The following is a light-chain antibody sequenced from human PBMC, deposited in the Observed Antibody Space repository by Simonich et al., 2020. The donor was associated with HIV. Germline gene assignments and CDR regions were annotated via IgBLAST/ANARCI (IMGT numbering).Light chain of an antibody. CDR2: AAS. CDR1: QSISSY. V-gene: IGKV1-39*01. CDR3: QQSYSTPWT. J-gene: IGKJ1*01. Sequence: DIQMTQSPSSLSASVGDRVTITCRASQSISSYLNLYQQKPGKAPKLLIYAASSLQSGVPSRFSGSGYGTDFTLTISSLQPEDFATYYCQQSYSTPWTFGQGTKVEIK.